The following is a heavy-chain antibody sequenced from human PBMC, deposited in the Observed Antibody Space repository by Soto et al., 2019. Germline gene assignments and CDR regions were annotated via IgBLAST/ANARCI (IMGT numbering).Heavy chain of an antibody. CDR3: ARPYDYADSYLDY. CDR1: GGTFSSYA. CDR2: IIPIFGTA. D-gene: IGHD4-17*01. Sequence: SVKVSCKASGGTFSSYAISWVRQAPGQGLEWMGGIIPIFGTANYAQKFQGRVTITADESTSTAYMELSSLRSEDTAVYYCARPYDYADSYLDYWGQGTLVTVSS. J-gene: IGHJ4*02. V-gene: IGHV1-69*13.